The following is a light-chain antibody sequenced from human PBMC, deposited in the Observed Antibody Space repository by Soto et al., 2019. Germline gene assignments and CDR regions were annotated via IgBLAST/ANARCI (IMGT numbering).Light chain of an antibody. V-gene: IGKV4-1*01. CDR2: WAS. Sequence: DIVMTQSPDSLAVSLGERATINCKSSQSVLYSSHNKNYLAWYQQKPGQPTKLLIYWASTRESGVPDRFSGSGSGTDFTLTISRLQAEDVAVYYCQQYYSTPLTFGGGTKVEIK. CDR3: QQYYSTPLT. CDR1: QSVLYSSHNKNY. J-gene: IGKJ4*01.